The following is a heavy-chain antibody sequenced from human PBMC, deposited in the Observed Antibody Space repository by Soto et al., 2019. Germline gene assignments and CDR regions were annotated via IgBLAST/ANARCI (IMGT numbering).Heavy chain of an antibody. CDR3: ARELYYYGSGSPYGMDV. Sequence: GGSLRLSCAASGFTVSSNYMSWVRQAPGKGPEWVSVIYSGGSTYYADSVKGRFTISRDNSKNTLYLQMNSLRAEDTAVYYCARELYYYGSGSPYGMDVWGQGTTVTVSS. J-gene: IGHJ6*02. V-gene: IGHV3-53*01. CDR1: GFTVSSNY. D-gene: IGHD3-10*01. CDR2: IYSGGST.